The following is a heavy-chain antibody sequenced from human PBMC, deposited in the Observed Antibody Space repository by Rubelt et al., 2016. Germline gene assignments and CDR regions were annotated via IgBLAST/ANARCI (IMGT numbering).Heavy chain of an antibody. J-gene: IGHJ3*02. CDR2: ISGSGGST. D-gene: IGHD4-17*01. CDR1: GFTFSSYS. V-gene: IGHV3-23*04. CDR3: ANLKTTVTTGAFDI. Sequence: EVQLVESGGGLVKPGGSLRLSCAASGFTFSSYSMNWVRQAPGKGLEWVSAISGSGGSTYYADSVKVRLTMSGDNSNNTLYLQMNSLRAEDTAVYYCANLKTTVTTGAFDIWGQGTMVTVSS.